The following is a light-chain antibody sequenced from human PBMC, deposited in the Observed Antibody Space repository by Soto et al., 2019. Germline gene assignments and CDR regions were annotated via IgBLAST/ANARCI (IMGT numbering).Light chain of an antibody. V-gene: IGKV1-5*03. J-gene: IGKJ1*01. CDR3: QQYDTYPRT. CDR2: KAS. Sequence: DIQMTQSPSTLSASVGDRVTITCRASQSISNWLAWYQPKPGKAPKLLIFKASTLESGVPSRFSGSESGPEFTLNISSLQPDEFATYRRQQYDTYPRTFCQGTKVDIK. CDR1: QSISNW.